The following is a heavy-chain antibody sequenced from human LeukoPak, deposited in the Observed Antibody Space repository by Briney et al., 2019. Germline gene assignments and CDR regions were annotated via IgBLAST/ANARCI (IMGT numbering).Heavy chain of an antibody. V-gene: IGHV3-23*01. D-gene: IGHD1-14*01. J-gene: IGHJ4*02. CDR1: GFTFSTYS. Sequence: GGSLRLSCAVSGFTFSTYSISWVRQAPGKGLEWVSAISGSGGSTFYADSVKGRFTISRDNSKNTLYLQMNSLRAEDTAVYYCARVLATAYYFDYWGQGTLVTVSS. CDR3: ARVLATAYYFDY. CDR2: ISGSGGST.